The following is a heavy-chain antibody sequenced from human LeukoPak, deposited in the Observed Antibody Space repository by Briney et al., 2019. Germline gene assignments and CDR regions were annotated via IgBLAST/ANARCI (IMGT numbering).Heavy chain of an antibody. J-gene: IGHJ5*02. Sequence: ASVKVSCKPSGFTLTDYFMHWVRQAPGQGLEWMGYINPNSGGTKYAQNFQGRVTMTRDTSINTHYMELSGLTSDDTAVYYCARRADRGMNGNRPWFDPWGQGTLSPSPQ. CDR1: GFTLTDYF. CDR3: ARRADRGMNGNRPWFDP. CDR2: INPNSGGT. D-gene: IGHD3-16*01. V-gene: IGHV1-2*02.